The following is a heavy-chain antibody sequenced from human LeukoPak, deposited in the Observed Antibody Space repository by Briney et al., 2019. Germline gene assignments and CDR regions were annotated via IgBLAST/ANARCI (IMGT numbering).Heavy chain of an antibody. D-gene: IGHD6-19*01. J-gene: IGHJ3*02. CDR1: GYSISSGYY. CDR3: ARGYSSGWYDAFDI. V-gene: IGHV4-38-2*01. Sequence: SETLSLTCAVSGYSISSGYYWGWSRPPPGKGLEWIGSIYHSGSTYYNPSLKSRVTISVDTSKNQFSLKLSSVTAADTAVYYCARGYSSGWYDAFDIWGQGTMVTVSS. CDR2: IYHSGST.